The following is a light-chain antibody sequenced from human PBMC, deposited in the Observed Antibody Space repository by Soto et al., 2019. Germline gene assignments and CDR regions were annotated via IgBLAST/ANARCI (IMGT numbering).Light chain of an antibody. CDR3: QQYHSYPFT. V-gene: IGKV1-5*03. Sequence: DIQMTQSPSTLSASVGDRLSITCRASQSITNWLAWYQQKPGKAPKLLIYKASSLQSEVPSRFSGSASGPEFTLTISSLQPDDFATYYCQQYHSYPFTFRPGTKVDIK. J-gene: IGKJ3*01. CDR2: KAS. CDR1: QSITNW.